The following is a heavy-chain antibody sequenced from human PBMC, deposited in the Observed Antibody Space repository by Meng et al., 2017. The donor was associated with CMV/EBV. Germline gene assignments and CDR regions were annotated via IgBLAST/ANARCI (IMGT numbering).Heavy chain of an antibody. CDR1: GGSISSYY. J-gene: IGHJ4*02. D-gene: IGHD1-26*01. Sequence: SETLSLTCTVSGGSISSYYWSWIRQPPGKGLEWIGYIYYSGSTNYNPSLKSRVTISVDASKNQFSLKLSSVTAADTAVYYCARVLGGSYLFDYWGQGTLVTVSS. V-gene: IGHV4-59*01. CDR3: ARVLGGSYLFDY. CDR2: IYYSGST.